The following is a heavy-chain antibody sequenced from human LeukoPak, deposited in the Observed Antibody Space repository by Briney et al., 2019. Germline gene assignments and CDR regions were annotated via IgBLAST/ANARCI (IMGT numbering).Heavy chain of an antibody. Sequence: GGSLRLSCAASGFTFSTSGMNWVRQAPGKGLEWVSYISSSGTTISYAQSVKGRFTITRDNAQNSLTLHMNTLRADDTAVYYCAKDSGTHFDHWGQGTLVTVSS. V-gene: IGHV3-48*01. D-gene: IGHD1-26*01. J-gene: IGHJ4*02. CDR3: AKDSGTHFDH. CDR1: GFTFSTSG. CDR2: ISSSGTTI.